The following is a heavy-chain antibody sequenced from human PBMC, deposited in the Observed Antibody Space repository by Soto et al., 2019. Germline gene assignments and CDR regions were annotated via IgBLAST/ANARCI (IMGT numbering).Heavy chain of an antibody. CDR1: GFTFSSYA. D-gene: IGHD3-16*02. V-gene: IGHV3-23*01. CDR2: ISGSGGST. Sequence: EVQLLESGGGLVQPGGSLRLSCAASGFTFSSYAMSWVRQAPGKGLEWVSAISGSGGSTYYADSVNGRFTISRDNSKNTLYLQMNSLRAEDTAVYYCAKYYDYIWGSYRLYWGQGPLVTVSS. CDR3: AKYYDYIWGSYRLY. J-gene: IGHJ4*02.